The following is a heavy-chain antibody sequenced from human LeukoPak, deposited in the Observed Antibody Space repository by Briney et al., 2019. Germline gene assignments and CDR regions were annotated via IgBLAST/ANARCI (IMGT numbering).Heavy chain of an antibody. CDR1: GYTFTSHK. CDR2: ISPYDGRT. D-gene: IGHD2-21*01. J-gene: IGHJ4*02. CDR3: AGDNTRWSCDY. V-gene: IGHV1-46*01. Sequence: ASVKVSCKASGYTFTSHKIHWVRQAPGQGLEWMGIISPYDGRTSYAQKSQGRVTLTTDTSTSTVYLELSSLRSEDAAFYYCAGDNTRWSCDYWAQGTLVTVSS.